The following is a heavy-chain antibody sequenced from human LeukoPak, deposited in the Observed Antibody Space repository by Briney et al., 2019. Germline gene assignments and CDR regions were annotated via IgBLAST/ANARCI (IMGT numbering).Heavy chain of an antibody. CDR1: GYTFTSYG. V-gene: IGHV1-18*01. CDR2: ISAYNGNT. D-gene: IGHD1-26*01. Sequence: ASVKVSCKASGYTFTSYGISWVRQAPGQGLEWMGWISAYNGNTNYAQKLQGRVIMTTDTSTSTAYMELRSLRSDNTAVYYCARELAWEGAANWFDPWGQGTLVTVSS. J-gene: IGHJ5*02. CDR3: ARELAWEGAANWFDP.